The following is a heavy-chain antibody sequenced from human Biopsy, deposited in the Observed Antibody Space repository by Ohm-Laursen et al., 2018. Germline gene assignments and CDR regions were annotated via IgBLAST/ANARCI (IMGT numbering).Heavy chain of an antibody. V-gene: IGHV1-69*06. Sequence: SVKVSCKAPGGTFSNYGVNWVRQAPGQGLEWLGGNIPILGTGSYAQKFQDRVTVAADTSTSTATMELRSLRSDDTAVYYCATKLTGYFHHWGQGTLVIVSS. J-gene: IGHJ1*01. CDR1: GGTFSNYG. CDR3: ATKLTGYFHH. CDR2: NIPILGTG. D-gene: IGHD3-9*01.